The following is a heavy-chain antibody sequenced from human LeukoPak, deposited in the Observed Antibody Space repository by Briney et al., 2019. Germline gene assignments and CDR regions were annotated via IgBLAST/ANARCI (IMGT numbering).Heavy chain of an antibody. V-gene: IGHV4-61*02. J-gene: IGHJ6*03. CDR1: GGSISSGSYY. CDR3: ARGVSGSYSDYYYYMDV. CDR2: IYTSGST. Sequence: KPSQTLSLTCTVSGGSISSGSYYWSWIRQPAGKGLEWIGRIYTSGSTNYNPSLKSRVTISVDTSKNQFSLKLSSVTAADTAVYYCARGVSGSYSDYYYYMDVWGKGTTVTISS. D-gene: IGHD1-26*01.